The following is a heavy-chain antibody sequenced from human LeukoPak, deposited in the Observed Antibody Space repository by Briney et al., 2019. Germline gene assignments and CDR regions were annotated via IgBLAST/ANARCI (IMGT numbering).Heavy chain of an antibody. Sequence: SETLSLTCAVYGGSFSGYYWSWIRQPPGKGLEWIGEINHSGSTNYNPSLKSRVTISVDTSKNQFSLKLSSVTDADTAVYYCARGQPWYYYDSSGYYYYYWGQGTLVTVSS. D-gene: IGHD3-22*01. CDR3: ARGQPWYYYDSSGYYYYY. CDR2: INHSGST. CDR1: GGSFSGYY. J-gene: IGHJ4*02. V-gene: IGHV4-34*01.